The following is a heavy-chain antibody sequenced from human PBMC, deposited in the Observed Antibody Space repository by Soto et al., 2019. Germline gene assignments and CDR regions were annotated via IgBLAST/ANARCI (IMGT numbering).Heavy chain of an antibody. J-gene: IGHJ3*02. CDR2: IYYSGSN. V-gene: IGHV4-59*08. Sequence: QVQLQESGPGLVKPSETLSLTCTVSGGSISSYYWSWIRQPPGKGLDWIGYIYYSGSNNYNPSLTRVTISVDTSKNQFSLMLSSVTAADTAVYYCARRYGGAFDIWGQGTMVTVSS. D-gene: IGHD3-10*01. CDR3: ARRYGGAFDI. CDR1: GGSISSYY.